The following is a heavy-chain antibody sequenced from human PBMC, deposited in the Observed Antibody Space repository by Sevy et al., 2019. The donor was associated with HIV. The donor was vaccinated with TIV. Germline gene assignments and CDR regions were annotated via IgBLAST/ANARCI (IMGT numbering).Heavy chain of an antibody. Sequence: GGSLRLSCAASRFTVNNNYMTWVRQAPGKGLEGISIIYSDATTYHADSVKDRFNISRDNSKNMLYLQMNNLRVEDTAVYYCARGKTGYGYALSYWGQRTLVTDSS. J-gene: IGHJ4*02. CDR3: ARGKTGYGYALSY. CDR2: IYSDATT. D-gene: IGHD5-18*01. V-gene: IGHV3-66*01. CDR1: RFTVNNNY.